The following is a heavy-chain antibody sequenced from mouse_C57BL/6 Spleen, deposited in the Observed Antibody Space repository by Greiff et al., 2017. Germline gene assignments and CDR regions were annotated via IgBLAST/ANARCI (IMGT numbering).Heavy chain of an antibody. V-gene: IGHV1-9*01. CDR1: GYTFTGYW. J-gene: IGHJ1*03. Sequence: VQVVESGAELMKPGASVKLSCKATGYTFTGYWIEWVKQRPGHGLEWIGEILPGSGSTTYNEKFKGKATFTADKSSNTAYMQLSSLTTEDSAIYYCARSCNYDWYFDVWGTGTTVTVSS. D-gene: IGHD2-1*01. CDR3: ARSCNYDWYFDV. CDR2: ILPGSGST.